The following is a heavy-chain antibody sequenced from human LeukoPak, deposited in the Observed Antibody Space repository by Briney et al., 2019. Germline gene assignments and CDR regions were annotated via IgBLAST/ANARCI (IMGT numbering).Heavy chain of an antibody. V-gene: IGHV1-69*13. J-gene: IGHJ4*02. Sequence: SVKVSCTASGYTFTSYGISWVRQAPGQGLEWMGGIIPIFGTANYAQKFQGRVTITADESTRTAYMELRTLRSEDTAIYYCARGSGETGGYYYVYWGRGTPVTVSS. CDR3: ARGSGETGGYYYVY. CDR2: IIPIFGTA. CDR1: GYTFTSYG. D-gene: IGHD3-22*01.